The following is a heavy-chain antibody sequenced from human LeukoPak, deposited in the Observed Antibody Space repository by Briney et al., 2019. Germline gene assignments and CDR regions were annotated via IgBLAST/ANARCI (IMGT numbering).Heavy chain of an antibody. CDR2: IYYSGSS. J-gene: IGHJ4*02. Sequence: SQTLSLTCTVSGGSINNGGYYWSWIRQHPGKGLEWIGYIYYSGSSYYNPSLRSRVTISVDTSKNHFSLKLSFVTAADTAVYYCAKDSSTWGNLAGHFDSWGQGTLVTVSS. D-gene: IGHD6-13*01. V-gene: IGHV4-31*03. CDR1: GGSINNGGYY. CDR3: AKDSSTWGNLAGHFDS.